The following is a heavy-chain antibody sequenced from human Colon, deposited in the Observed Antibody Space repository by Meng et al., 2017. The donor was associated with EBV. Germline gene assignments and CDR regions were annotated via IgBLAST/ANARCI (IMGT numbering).Heavy chain of an antibody. D-gene: IGHD4-17*01. CDR1: GVSFSGYY. J-gene: IGHJ4*02. V-gene: IGHV4-34*01. Sequence: QVQIQQWGAGLLKPSETLALTCACSGVSFSGYYWSLIRQAPGKGLEWIGEINHSGSTKFNPSLESRVSISVDTSENQVSLKLTSVTAADTAVYYCARRTTVNLRSFDSWGQGTLVTVSS. CDR3: ARRTTVNLRSFDS. CDR2: INHSGST.